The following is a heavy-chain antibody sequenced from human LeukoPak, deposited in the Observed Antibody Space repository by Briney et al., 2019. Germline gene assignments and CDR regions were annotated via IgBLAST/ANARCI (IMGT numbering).Heavy chain of an antibody. CDR1: GGSFSNYY. D-gene: IGHD6-19*01. V-gene: IGHV4-4*07. J-gene: IGHJ4*02. CDR3: ARVGSSRWYFDY. CDR2: IYTSGST. Sequence: SETLSLTCTVSGGSFSNYYWSWVRQPAGKGLEWIGRIYTSGSTNYNPSLKSRVAMSVDTSKNQFSLKLSSVSAADTAVYYCARVGSSRWYFDYWGQGTLVTVSS.